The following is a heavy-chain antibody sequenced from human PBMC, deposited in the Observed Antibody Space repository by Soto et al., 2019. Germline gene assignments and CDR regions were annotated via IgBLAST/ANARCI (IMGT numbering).Heavy chain of an antibody. CDR2: ISGSNST. CDR1: GFTFSIYA. D-gene: IGHD5-12*01. Sequence: PGGSLRLSCAASGFTFSIYAMSWVRQAPGKGLEWVSGISGSNSTYYTDSVKGRFTISRDNSKKTLYLQMNSLRAEDTAVYYCMKEGGYNKDNYFDSWGQGTLVTVSS. V-gene: IGHV3-23*01. J-gene: IGHJ4*02. CDR3: MKEGGYNKDNYFDS.